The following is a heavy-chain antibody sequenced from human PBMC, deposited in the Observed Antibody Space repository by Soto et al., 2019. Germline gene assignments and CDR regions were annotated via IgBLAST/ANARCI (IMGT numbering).Heavy chain of an antibody. D-gene: IGHD3-22*01. CDR3: TSSAVIDYDYYYGMDV. CDR2: IRSKANSYAT. V-gene: IGHV3-73*02. Sequence: EVQLVESGGGLVQPGGSLKLSCAASGFTFSGSAMHWVRQASGKGLEWVGRIRSKANSYATAYAASVKGRFTISRDDSKNTAYLQMTSLKTEDTAVYYCTSSAVIDYDYYYGMDVWGQGTTVTVSS. CDR1: GFTFSGSA. J-gene: IGHJ6*02.